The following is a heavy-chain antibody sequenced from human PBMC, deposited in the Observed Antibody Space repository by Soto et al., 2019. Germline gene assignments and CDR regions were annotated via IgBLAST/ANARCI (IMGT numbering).Heavy chain of an antibody. D-gene: IGHD2-15*01. V-gene: IGHV1-69*02. Sequence: SVKVSCKASGGTFSSYTISWVRQAPGQGLEWMGRIIPILGIANYAQKFQGRVTITADKSTSTAYTELSSLRSEDTAVYYCARVLRGYCSGGSCYSGYSKAPYYYYYYMDVWGKGTTVTVSS. CDR3: ARVLRGYCSGGSCYSGYSKAPYYYYYYMDV. J-gene: IGHJ6*03. CDR2: IIPILGIA. CDR1: GGTFSSYT.